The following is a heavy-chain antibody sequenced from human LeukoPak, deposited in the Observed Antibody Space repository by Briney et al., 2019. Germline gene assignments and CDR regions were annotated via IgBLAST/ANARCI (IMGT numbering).Heavy chain of an antibody. CDR1: GFTFTSYA. V-gene: IGHV3-23*01. J-gene: IGHJ6*02. D-gene: IGHD4-11*01. Sequence: GGSLRPSCAASGFTFTSYAMNWVRQAPGKGLEWVPAISGSGASTYYAESVKGRFTISRDNSKNTVSLQMNSLRAEDTAVYYCAKLNSNYFYYGMDVWGRGTTVTVSS. CDR2: ISGSGAST. CDR3: AKLNSNYFYYGMDV.